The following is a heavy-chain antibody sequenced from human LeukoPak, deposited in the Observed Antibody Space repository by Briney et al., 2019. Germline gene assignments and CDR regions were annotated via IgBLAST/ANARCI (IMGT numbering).Heavy chain of an antibody. J-gene: IGHJ3*02. V-gene: IGHV1-18*01. Sequence: ASVKVSCKASGHTFTSYGISWVRQAPGQGLEWMGWISAYNGNTNYAQKLQGRVTMTTDTSTSTAYMELRSLRSDDTAVYYCARGGAIPYYYDSSDAFDIWGQGTMVTVSS. CDR1: GHTFTSYG. D-gene: IGHD3-22*01. CDR2: ISAYNGNT. CDR3: ARGGAIPYYYDSSDAFDI.